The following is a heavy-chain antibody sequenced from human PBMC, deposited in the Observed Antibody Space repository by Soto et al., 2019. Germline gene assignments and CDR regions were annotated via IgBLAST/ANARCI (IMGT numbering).Heavy chain of an antibody. CDR3: ARVREGSVVLRFDP. J-gene: IGHJ5*02. Sequence: GGSLRLSCAASGFTFSSYWMHWVRQAPGKGLVWVSRINSDGSSTSYADSVKGRFTISRDNAKNTLYLQMNSLRAEDTAVYYCARVREGSVVLRFDPWGQGTLVTVSS. CDR2: INSDGSST. V-gene: IGHV3-74*01. D-gene: IGHD3-10*01. CDR1: GFTFSSYW.